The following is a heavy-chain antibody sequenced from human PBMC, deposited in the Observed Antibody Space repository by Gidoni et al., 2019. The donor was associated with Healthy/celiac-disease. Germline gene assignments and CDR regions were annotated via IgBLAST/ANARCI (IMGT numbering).Heavy chain of an antibody. V-gene: IGHV3-11*01. Sequence: TIYYADSVKGRFTISRDNAKNSLYLQMNSLRAEDTAVYYCARVYSGGSCYSDYWGQGTLVTVSS. CDR2: TI. CDR3: ARVYSGGSCYSDY. J-gene: IGHJ4*02. D-gene: IGHD2-15*01.